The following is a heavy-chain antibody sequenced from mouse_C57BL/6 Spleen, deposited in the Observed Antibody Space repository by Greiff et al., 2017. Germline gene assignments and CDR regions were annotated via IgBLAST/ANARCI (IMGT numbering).Heavy chain of an antibody. Sequence: QVHVKQPGAELVRPGSSVKLSCKASGYTFTSYWMHWVKQRPIQGLEWIGNIDPSDSETHYNQKFKDKATLTVDKSSSTAYMQLSSLTSDDSAVYDCARDPWFAYWGQGTLVTVSA. V-gene: IGHV1-52*01. CDR2: IDPSDSET. CDR3: ARDPWFAY. CDR1: GYTFTSYW. J-gene: IGHJ3*01.